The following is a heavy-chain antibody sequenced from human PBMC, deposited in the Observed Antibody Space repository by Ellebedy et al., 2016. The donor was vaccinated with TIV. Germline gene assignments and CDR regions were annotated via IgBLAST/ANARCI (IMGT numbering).Heavy chain of an antibody. Sequence: SETLSLTCAVYGGSFSGYYWSWIRQPPGKGLEWIGEINHSGSTNYNPSLKSRVTISVDTSKNQFSLKLSPVTAADTAVYYCAGMRYYYGSGSYYDPVDYWGQGTLVTVSS. D-gene: IGHD3-10*01. V-gene: IGHV4-34*01. CDR1: GGSFSGYY. J-gene: IGHJ4*02. CDR3: AGMRYYYGSGSYYDPVDY. CDR2: INHSGST.